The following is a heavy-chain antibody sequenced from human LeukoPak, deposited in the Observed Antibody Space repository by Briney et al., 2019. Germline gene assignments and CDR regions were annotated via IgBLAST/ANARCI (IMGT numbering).Heavy chain of an antibody. J-gene: IGHJ5*02. D-gene: IGHD3-22*01. CDR3: ARKDYYDSSGYLYWFDP. CDR2: ISAYNGNT. CDR1: GYTFTSYA. Sequence: ASVKVSCKASGYTFTSYAISWVRQAPGQGLEWMGWISAYNGNTNYAQKLQGRVTMTTDTSTSTAYMELRSLRSDDTAVYYCARKDYYDSSGYLYWFDPWGQGTLVTVSS. V-gene: IGHV1-18*01.